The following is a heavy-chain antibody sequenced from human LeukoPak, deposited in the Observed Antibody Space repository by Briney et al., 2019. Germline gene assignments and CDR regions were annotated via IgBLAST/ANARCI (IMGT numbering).Heavy chain of an antibody. CDR1: GFTFSSYA. CDR2: ISSSSSYI. V-gene: IGHV3-21*01. J-gene: IGHJ6*02. CDR3: ARGITGTSDYGMDV. D-gene: IGHD1-7*01. Sequence: GRSLRLSCAASGFTFSSYAMHWVRQAPGKGLEWVSSISSSSSYIYYADSVKGRFTISRDNAKNSLYLQMNSLRAEDTAVYYCARGITGTSDYGMDVWGQGTTVTVSS.